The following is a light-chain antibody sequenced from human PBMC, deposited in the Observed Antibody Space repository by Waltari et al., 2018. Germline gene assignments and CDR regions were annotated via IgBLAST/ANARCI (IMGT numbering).Light chain of an antibody. CDR1: QSVSSSF. J-gene: IGKJ2*01. V-gene: IGKV3-20*01. Sequence: EIVLTQSPGTLSLSPGDRATLSCRARQSVSSSFLAWYQQKPGQAPRLLIYCASSRATGIPDRFSGGGSGTDFTLTISRLEPEDFAVYYCQQYGGSPPYTFGQGTKLEI. CDR3: QQYGGSPPYT. CDR2: CAS.